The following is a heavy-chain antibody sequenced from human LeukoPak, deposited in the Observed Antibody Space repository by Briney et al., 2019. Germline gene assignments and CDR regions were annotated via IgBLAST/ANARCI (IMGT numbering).Heavy chain of an antibody. Sequence: ASVKVSCKASGGTFSSYAISWARQAPGQGLEWMGGIIPIFGTANYAQKFQGRVTITADKSTSTAYMELSSLRSEDTAVYYCARDLYCSSTSCPMDVWGKETTVTVSS. CDR3: ARDLYCSSTSCPMDV. J-gene: IGHJ6*04. V-gene: IGHV1-69*06. D-gene: IGHD2-2*01. CDR1: GGTFSSYA. CDR2: IIPIFGTA.